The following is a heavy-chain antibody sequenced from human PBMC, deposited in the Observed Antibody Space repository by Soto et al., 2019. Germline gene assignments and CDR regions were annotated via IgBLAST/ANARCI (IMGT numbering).Heavy chain of an antibody. D-gene: IGHD4-17*01. CDR1: GYTFTSYG. J-gene: IGHJ4*02. CDR3: ARDRYDYGDYPTDY. V-gene: IGHV1-18*01. CDR2: ISAYNGNT. Sequence: GASVKVSCKASGYTFTSYGISWVRQAPGQGLEWMGWISAYNGNTNYAQKLQGRVTMTTDTSTSTAYMELRSLRSDDTAVYYCARDRYDYGDYPTDYWGQGTLVTVSS.